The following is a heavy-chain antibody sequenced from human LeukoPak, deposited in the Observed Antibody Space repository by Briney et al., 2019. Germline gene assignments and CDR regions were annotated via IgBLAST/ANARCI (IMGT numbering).Heavy chain of an antibody. J-gene: IGHJ4*02. CDR2: IYPRDGST. V-gene: IGHV1-46*01. Sequence: ASVKVSCKASGYTFTSNYIHWVRQAPGRGLEWMGMIYPRDGSTSYAQKFQGRVTVTRDTSTSTVHIELSGLRSEDTAVYYSARDQEGFDYWGQGTLVTVSS. CDR3: ARDQEGFDY. CDR1: GYTFTSNY.